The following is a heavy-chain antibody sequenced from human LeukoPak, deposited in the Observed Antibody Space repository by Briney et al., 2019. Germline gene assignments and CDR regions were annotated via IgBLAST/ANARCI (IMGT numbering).Heavy chain of an antibody. CDR1: GFTFSSFG. J-gene: IGHJ4*02. D-gene: IGHD2-8*02. CDR2: IGYTGTDT. Sequence: GGSLRLSCAASGFTFSSFGMHWVRQAPGEGLEWVAYIGYTGTDTYYADSVKGRFTISRDNSKNTVHLQVNSLRAADTALYSCARDLTERKYYIAYWGQGTLVTVSS. CDR3: ARDLTERKYYIAY. V-gene: IGHV3-30*02.